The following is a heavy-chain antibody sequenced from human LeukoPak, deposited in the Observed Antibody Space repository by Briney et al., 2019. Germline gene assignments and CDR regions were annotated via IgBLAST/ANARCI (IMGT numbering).Heavy chain of an antibody. CDR1: GYSFTSYG. CDR3: ARSGSGSLHYYMDV. Sequence: GASVKVSCKASGYSFTSYGISWVRQAPGQGLEWMGWISGYSGNTNYAQKLQGRVTMTTDTSTTTAYMELRSLRSDDTAVYYCARSGSGSLHYYMDVWGKGTTVTVSS. D-gene: IGHD3-10*01. J-gene: IGHJ6*03. V-gene: IGHV1-18*01. CDR2: ISGYSGNT.